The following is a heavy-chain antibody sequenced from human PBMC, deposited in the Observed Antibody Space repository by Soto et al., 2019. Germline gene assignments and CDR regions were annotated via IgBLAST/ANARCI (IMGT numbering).Heavy chain of an antibody. Sequence: SETLSLTCAVSGGSISSSNWWSWVRQPPGKGLEWIGEFYHSGSTNYNPSLKSRVTISVDKSKNQFSLKLSSVTAADTAVYYCARGMDNSGWYVFDSWGQGTLVTVSS. CDR2: FYHSGST. V-gene: IGHV4-4*02. D-gene: IGHD6-19*01. J-gene: IGHJ4*02. CDR3: ARGMDNSGWYVFDS. CDR1: GGSISSSNW.